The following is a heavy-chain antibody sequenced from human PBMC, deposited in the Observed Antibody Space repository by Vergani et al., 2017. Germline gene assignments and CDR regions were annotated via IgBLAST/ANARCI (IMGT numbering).Heavy chain of an antibody. Sequence: VQLVESGGGVVQPGRSLRLSCAASGFTFSSYAMSWVRQAPGKGLEWVSAISGSGGSTYYADSVKGRFTISRDNSKNTLYLQMNSLRAEDTAVYYCAKAGQDTIFGVVIIPIDYWGQGTLVTVSS. V-gene: IGHV3-23*04. J-gene: IGHJ4*02. CDR1: GFTFSSYA. D-gene: IGHD3-3*01. CDR3: AKAGQDTIFGVVIIPIDY. CDR2: ISGSGGST.